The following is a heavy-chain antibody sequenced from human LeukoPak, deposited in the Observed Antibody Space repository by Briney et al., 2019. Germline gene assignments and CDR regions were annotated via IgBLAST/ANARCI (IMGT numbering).Heavy chain of an antibody. J-gene: IGHJ6*02. CDR3: ARGLRSPDYYYYGMDV. CDR2: ISAYNGNT. D-gene: IGHD5/OR15-5a*01. V-gene: IGHV1-18*01. CDR1: GYTFTSYG. Sequence: ASVKVSCKASGYTFTSYGISWVRHAPGQGLEWMGWISAYNGNTNYAQKLQGRVTITTDTSTSTAYMELRSLRSDDTAVYYCARGLRSPDYYYYGMDVWGQGTTVTVSS.